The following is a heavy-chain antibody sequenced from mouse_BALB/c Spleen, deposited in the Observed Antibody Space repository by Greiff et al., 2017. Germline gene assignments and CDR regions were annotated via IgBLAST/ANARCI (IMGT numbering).Heavy chain of an antibody. CDR2: ISSGSSTI. CDR1: GFTFSSFG. CDR3: ARYDPGTGFAY. D-gene: IGHD4-1*01. J-gene: IGHJ3*01. V-gene: IGHV5-17*02. Sequence: EVQRVESGGGLVQPGGSRKLSCAASGFTFSSFGMHWVRQAPEKGLEWVAYISSGSSTIYYADTVKGRFTISRDNPKNTLFLQMTSLRSEDTAMYYCARYDPGTGFAYWGQGTLVTVSA.